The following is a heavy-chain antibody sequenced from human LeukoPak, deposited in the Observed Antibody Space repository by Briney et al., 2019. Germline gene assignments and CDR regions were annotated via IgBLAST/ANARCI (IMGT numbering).Heavy chain of an antibody. V-gene: IGHV4-59*01. CDR1: GGSISSYY. CDR2: IYYSGST. CDR3: ARRIAVAGESNWFDP. Sequence: PSETLSLTCTVSGGSISSYYWSWIRQPPGKGLEWIGYIYYSGSTNYNPSLKSRVTISVDTSKNQFSLKLSSVTAADTAVYYCARRIAVAGESNWFDPWGQGTLVTVSS. D-gene: IGHD6-19*01. J-gene: IGHJ5*02.